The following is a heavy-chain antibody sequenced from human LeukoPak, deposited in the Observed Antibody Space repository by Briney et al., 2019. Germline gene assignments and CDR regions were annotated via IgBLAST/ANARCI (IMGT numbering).Heavy chain of an antibody. CDR1: GFTFSSYA. CDR3: ARDRYHYDSSGSEFDP. V-gene: IGHV3-30-3*01. D-gene: IGHD3-22*01. Sequence: GGSLRLSCAASGFTFSSYAMHWVRQAPGKGLEWVAVIAYDGSNKYYADSVKGRFTISRDNSKNTLYLQMNSLRAEDTAVYYCARDRYHYDSSGSEFDPWGQGTLATVSS. CDR2: IAYDGSNK. J-gene: IGHJ5*02.